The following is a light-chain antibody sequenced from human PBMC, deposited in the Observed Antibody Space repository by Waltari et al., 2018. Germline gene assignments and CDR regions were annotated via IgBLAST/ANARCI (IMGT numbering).Light chain of an antibody. J-gene: IGKJ2*03. Sequence: DILVTQSPSSLSASVGDSVTITCRASQTINTYINWFQQQPGKAPKLLIYGASTLQSVVPSRFSGSGLGTVFTLTINNLQPEDVATYHCQQSYSSPRSFGQGTKLEI. V-gene: IGKV1-39*01. CDR3: QQSYSSPRS. CDR1: QTINTY. CDR2: GAS.